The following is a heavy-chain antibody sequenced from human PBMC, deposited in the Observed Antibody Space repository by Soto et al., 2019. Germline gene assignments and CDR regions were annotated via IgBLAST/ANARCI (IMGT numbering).Heavy chain of an antibody. Sequence: PSETLSLTCAVSGGSISSSTWWSCVRKPPGKGLEWIGEIYHSGSTNYNPSLKSRVTISVDKSKNQFSLKLSSVTAADTAVYYCARLTPLTGYYNWSGFDYWGQGTLVTVSS. V-gene: IGHV4-4*02. CDR1: GGSISSSTW. D-gene: IGHD3-9*01. J-gene: IGHJ4*02. CDR2: IYHSGST. CDR3: ARLTPLTGYYNWSGFDY.